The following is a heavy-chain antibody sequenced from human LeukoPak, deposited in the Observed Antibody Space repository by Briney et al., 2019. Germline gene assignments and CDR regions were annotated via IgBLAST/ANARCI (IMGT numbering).Heavy chain of an antibody. V-gene: IGHV4-38-2*01. CDR1: GYSISSGYY. J-gene: IGHJ4*02. CDR3: ARHAGGAYRYYFDY. D-gene: IGHD4-11*01. Sequence: SETLSLTCVVSGYSISSGYYWGWIRQPPGKGLEWIGSIYHSGSTYYNPSLKSRITISVDTSKNQFSLKLSSVTAADTAVYYCARHAGGAYRYYFDYWGQGTLVTVSS. CDR2: IYHSGST.